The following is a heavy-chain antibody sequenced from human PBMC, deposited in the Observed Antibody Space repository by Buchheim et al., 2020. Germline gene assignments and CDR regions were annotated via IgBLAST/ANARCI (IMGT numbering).Heavy chain of an antibody. Sequence: QVQLVESGGGVVQPGRSLRLSCAASGFTFSSYGMHWVRQAPGKGLEWVAVISYDGSNKYYADSVKGRFTISRDNAKNSLYLQMNSLRAEDTAVYYCARAQWQWLQYYYFDYWGQGTL. J-gene: IGHJ4*02. CDR1: GFTFSSYG. CDR2: ISYDGSNK. D-gene: IGHD6-19*01. CDR3: ARAQWQWLQYYYFDY. V-gene: IGHV3-30*03.